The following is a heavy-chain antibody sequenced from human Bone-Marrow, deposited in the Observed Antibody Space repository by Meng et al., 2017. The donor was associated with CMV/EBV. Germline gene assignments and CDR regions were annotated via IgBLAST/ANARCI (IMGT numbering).Heavy chain of an antibody. CDR3: ASENSITIFGVVTNYGMDV. D-gene: IGHD3-3*01. V-gene: IGHV3-74*01. CDR1: GFTFSSYW. J-gene: IGHJ6*02. Sequence: GESLKISCAASGFTFSSYWMHWVRQAPGKGLVWVSRINSDESSTSYADSVKGRFTISRDNAKNTLYLQMNSLRAEDTAVYYCASENSITIFGVVTNYGMDVWGQGNTVNVAS. CDR2: INSDESST.